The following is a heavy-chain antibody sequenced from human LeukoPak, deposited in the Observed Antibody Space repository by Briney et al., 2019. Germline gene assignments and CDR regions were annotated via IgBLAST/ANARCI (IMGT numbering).Heavy chain of an antibody. D-gene: IGHD3-22*01. J-gene: IGHJ4*02. V-gene: IGHV4-39*07. CDR3: AREHDSSHGG. Sequence: SETLSLTCTVSGGSISSSSYYWGWIRQPPGKGLEYIGSIYYSGSTYYNPSLKSRVTISVDTSKNQFSLKLSSVTAADTAVYYCAREHDSSHGGWGQGTLVTVSS. CDR2: IYYSGST. CDR1: GGSISSSSYY.